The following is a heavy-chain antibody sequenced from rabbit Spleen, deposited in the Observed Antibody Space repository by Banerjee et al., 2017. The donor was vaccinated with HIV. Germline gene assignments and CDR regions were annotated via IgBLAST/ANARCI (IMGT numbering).Heavy chain of an antibody. V-gene: IGHV1S40*01. CDR1: GVSFSGDSY. Sequence: QSLEESGGDLVKPGASLTLTCIASGVSFSGDSYMCWVRQAPGKGLEWIACIDTGSSGFTYFASWAKGRFTIPKTSSTTVTLQMTSLTAADTATYFCARDTSSSFSSYGMDLWGPGTLVTVS. CDR3: ARDTSSSFSSYGMDL. D-gene: IGHD1-1*01. CDR2: IDTGSSGFT. J-gene: IGHJ6*01.